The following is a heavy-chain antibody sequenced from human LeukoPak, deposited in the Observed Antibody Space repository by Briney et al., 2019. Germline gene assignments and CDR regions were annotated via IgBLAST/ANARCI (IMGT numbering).Heavy chain of an antibody. CDR1: GFTFRGYA. Sequence: TGGSLRLSCAASGFTFRGYAMSWARQAPGKGLEWVSSISASGVSTYYADSVKGRFTISRDNSKNTLYLQMNGLRAEDTAIYYCAKEGTLYYSDRIPYWGQGTLVIVSS. CDR3: AKEGTLYYSDRIPY. CDR2: ISASGVST. V-gene: IGHV3-23*01. J-gene: IGHJ4*02. D-gene: IGHD3-22*01.